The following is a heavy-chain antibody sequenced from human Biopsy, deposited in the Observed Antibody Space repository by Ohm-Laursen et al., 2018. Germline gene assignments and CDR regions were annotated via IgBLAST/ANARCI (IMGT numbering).Heavy chain of an antibody. CDR2: IIAVSGLV. V-gene: IGHV1-69*10. CDR3: ATPFQYYDSWGGYPPFDH. D-gene: IGHD3-3*01. Sequence: VKISCKVSGGTFSNYAISWVRQAPGEGLEWMGGIIAVSGLVNYAPKFQGRVSITADKSTTTAYMELSNLKSEDTAVYYCATPFQYYDSWGGYPPFDHWGQGTLVTVSS. CDR1: GGTFSNYA. J-gene: IGHJ4*02.